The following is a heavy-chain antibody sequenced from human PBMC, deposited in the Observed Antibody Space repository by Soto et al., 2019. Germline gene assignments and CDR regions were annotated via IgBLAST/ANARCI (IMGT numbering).Heavy chain of an antibody. CDR1: GGSISSGGYY. V-gene: IGHV4-31*03. J-gene: IGHJ4*02. D-gene: IGHD1-1*01. CDR3: ATDPLRWHDEDY. Sequence: PSETLALTCTVSGGSISSGGYYWSWNRQHPGKGLEWIGYIYYSGSTYYNPSLKSRVTISVDTSKNQFSLKLSSVTAADTAVYYCATDPLRWHDEDYWGQGTLVTVS. CDR2: IYYSGST.